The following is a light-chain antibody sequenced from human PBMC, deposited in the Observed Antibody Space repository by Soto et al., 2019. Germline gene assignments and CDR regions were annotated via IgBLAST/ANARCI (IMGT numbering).Light chain of an antibody. V-gene: IGKV3-11*01. CDR3: QQRSNWPLT. CDR1: QSVSSY. J-gene: IGKJ4*01. Sequence: EIVLTQSPATLSLSPGERATLSCRTSQSVSSYLAWYQQKPGQAPRLLIYAASNRATGIPARFSGSGSGTYFTLTISSLEPEDFAVYYCQQRSNWPLTFGGGTKVEIK. CDR2: AAS.